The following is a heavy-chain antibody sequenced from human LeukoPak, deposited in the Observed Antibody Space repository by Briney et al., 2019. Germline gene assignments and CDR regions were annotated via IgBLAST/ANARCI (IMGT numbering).Heavy chain of an antibody. J-gene: IGHJ4*02. D-gene: IGHD3-10*01. CDR2: IYTSGST. CDR3: ARDLWGSGIDN. Sequence: SQTLSLTCTVSGGSISSGSYYWSWIRQPAGKGLEWIGRIYTSGSTNYNPSLKSRVTISVDTSKNQFSLKLSSVTAADTAVYYCARDLWGSGIDNWGQGTLVTVSS. CDR1: GGSISSGSYY. V-gene: IGHV4-61*02.